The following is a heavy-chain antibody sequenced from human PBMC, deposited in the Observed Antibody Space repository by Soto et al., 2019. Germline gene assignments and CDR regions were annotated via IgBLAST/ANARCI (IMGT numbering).Heavy chain of an antibody. CDR2: IYNSGAT. D-gene: IGHD3-22*01. J-gene: IGHJ4*02. Sequence: SETLSLTCSVSGDSMSSGSYYWSWIRQHPGKGLEWIGYIYNSGATYYNPSLKSRVTISVDTSKNQFSLKLSSVTAADTAVYYCSRDADGGGYYYNYWGQGTMVTVSS. CDR3: SRDADGGGYYYNY. V-gene: IGHV4-31*03. CDR1: GDSMSSGSYY.